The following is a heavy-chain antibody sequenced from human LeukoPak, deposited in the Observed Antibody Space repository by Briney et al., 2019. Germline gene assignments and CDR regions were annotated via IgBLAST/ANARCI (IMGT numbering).Heavy chain of an antibody. J-gene: IGHJ5*02. CDR1: GYAFTSYD. Sequence: ASVKVSCKASGYAFTSYDVSWVRQAPGQGLEWMGGIIPIFGTANYAQKFQGRVTITADKSTSTAYMELSSLRSEDTAVYYCARGRGWYAFWFDPWGQGTLVTVSS. D-gene: IGHD6-19*01. V-gene: IGHV1-69*06. CDR3: ARGRGWYAFWFDP. CDR2: IIPIFGTA.